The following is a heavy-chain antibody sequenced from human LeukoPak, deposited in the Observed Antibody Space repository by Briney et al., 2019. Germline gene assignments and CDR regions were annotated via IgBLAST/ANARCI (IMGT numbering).Heavy chain of an antibody. Sequence: PGGSLRLSCVASGFSFSTYNMNWIRQAPGKGLEWVSYISTGSGSIYYADSVKGRFTISRDNAKNSLYLQMNNLRVEDTAVYSSARVGGSGWYFDDWGQGTLVTVSS. CDR3: ARVGGSGWYFDD. CDR1: GFSFSTYN. J-gene: IGHJ4*02. D-gene: IGHD6-19*01. CDR2: ISTGSGSI. V-gene: IGHV3-48*04.